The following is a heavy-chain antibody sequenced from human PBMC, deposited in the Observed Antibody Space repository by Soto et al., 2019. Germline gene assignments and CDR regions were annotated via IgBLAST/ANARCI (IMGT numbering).Heavy chain of an antibody. D-gene: IGHD6-19*01. V-gene: IGHV3-23*01. CDR3: AKASGWGRILNSGDYFDY. Sequence: PGGSLRLSCAASGFTFSSYAMSWVRQAPGKGLEWVSAISGSGGSTYYADSVKGRFTISRDNSKNTLYLQMNSLRAEDTAVYYCAKASGWGRILNSGDYFDYWGQGTLVTVSS. CDR2: ISGSGGST. J-gene: IGHJ4*02. CDR1: GFTFSSYA.